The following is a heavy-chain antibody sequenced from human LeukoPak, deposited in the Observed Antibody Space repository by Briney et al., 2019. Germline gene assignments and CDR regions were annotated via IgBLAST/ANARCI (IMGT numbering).Heavy chain of an antibody. D-gene: IGHD2-2*01. CDR2: IYWDDDE. CDR3: PHKTSLSDLFDY. V-gene: IGHV2-5*02. Sequence: SGPTLVKPTQTLTLTCTFSGFPLSTLGVGVGWIRQPPGKALEWLALIYWDDDERYSPSLKDRLTITKDNSKYQVVLTMTDMDPVDTATYFCPHKTSLSDLFDYWGQGTLVTVSS. CDR1: GFPLSTLGVG. J-gene: IGHJ4*02.